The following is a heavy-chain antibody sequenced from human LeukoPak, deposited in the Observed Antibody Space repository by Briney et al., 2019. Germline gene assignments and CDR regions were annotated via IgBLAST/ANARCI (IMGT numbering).Heavy chain of an antibody. CDR2: IYPGDSDT. V-gene: IGHV5-51*01. J-gene: IGHJ5*02. CDR3: ARLRDIVVVPAAIVGFDP. Sequence: GESLKFSCKGSGYCFTSYWIGWVRPMPGKGLEWMGIIYPGDSDTRYSPSFQGQVTISADKSISTAYLQWSSLKASDTAMYYCARLRDIVVVPAAIVGFDPWGQGTLVTVSS. D-gene: IGHD2-2*01. CDR1: GYCFTSYW.